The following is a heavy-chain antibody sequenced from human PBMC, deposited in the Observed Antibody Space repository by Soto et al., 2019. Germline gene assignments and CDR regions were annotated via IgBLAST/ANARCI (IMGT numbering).Heavy chain of an antibody. Sequence: QVQLVQSGAEVKKPGASVKVSCKASGYTFTSYYLHWVRQAPGQGLEWMGLINPSGGSTNYAQKFQGRVTMTRDTSTSTVHMDLSSLRSEDTAVYYCARACEASGCYCLHDYWGQGTLVTVSS. CDR2: INPSGGST. V-gene: IGHV1-46*01. D-gene: IGHD6-19*01. CDR3: ARACEASGCYCLHDY. CDR1: GYTFTSYY. J-gene: IGHJ4*02.